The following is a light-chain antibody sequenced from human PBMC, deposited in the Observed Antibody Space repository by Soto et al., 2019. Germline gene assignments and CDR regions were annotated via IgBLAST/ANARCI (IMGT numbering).Light chain of an antibody. Sequence: QSVLTQPPSASGSPGQSVTFSCTGTSSDVGGYNYVSWHQQHPGKAPKLIIYEVSKRPSGVPDRFSGSKSGNTASLTVSGLQAEDEADYYCSSYAGSNHVLFGGGTQLTVL. V-gene: IGLV2-8*01. CDR1: SSDVGGYNY. J-gene: IGLJ3*02. CDR3: SSYAGSNHVL. CDR2: EVS.